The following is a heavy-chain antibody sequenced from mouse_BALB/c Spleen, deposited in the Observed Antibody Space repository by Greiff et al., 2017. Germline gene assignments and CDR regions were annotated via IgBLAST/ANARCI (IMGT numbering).Heavy chain of an antibody. CDR2: ISSGGST. V-gene: IGHV5-6-5*01. D-gene: IGHD2-4*01. Sequence: DVMLVESGGGLVKPGGSLKLSCAASGFTFSSYAMSWVRQTPEKRLEWVASISSGGSTYYPDSVKGRFTISRDNARNILYLQMSSLRSEDTAMYYCARAYYDYDGYAMDYWGQGTSVTVSS. CDR1: GFTFSSYA. CDR3: ARAYYDYDGYAMDY. J-gene: IGHJ4*01.